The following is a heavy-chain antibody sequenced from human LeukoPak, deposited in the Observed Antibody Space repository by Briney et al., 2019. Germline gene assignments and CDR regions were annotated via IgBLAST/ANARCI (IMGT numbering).Heavy chain of an antibody. J-gene: IGHJ4*02. V-gene: IGHV3-23*01. CDR3: AKDETSSGDSPPYYFDY. Sequence: GGSLRLSCAASGFTFSSFAMSWVRQAPGKGLEWVSAISGSGGSTYYADSVKGRFTISRDNSKNTLYLQMNSLRVEDTAVYYCAKDETSSGDSPPYYFDYWGQGTLVTVSS. D-gene: IGHD4-17*01. CDR2: ISGSGGST. CDR1: GFTFSSFA.